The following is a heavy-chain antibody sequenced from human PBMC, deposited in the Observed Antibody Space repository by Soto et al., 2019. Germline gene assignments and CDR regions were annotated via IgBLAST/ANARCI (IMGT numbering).Heavy chain of an antibody. J-gene: IGHJ3*02. D-gene: IGHD6-13*01. V-gene: IGHV1-3*01. CDR2: INAGNGNT. CDR1: GYTFTSYA. CDR3: ARGYSSSWGDLMHAFDI. Sequence: GASVKVSCKASGYTFTSYAMHWVRQAPGQRLEWMGWINAGNGNTKNSQKFQGRVTITRDTSASTAYMELSSLRSEDTAVYYCARGYSSSWGDLMHAFDIWGQGTMVTVSS.